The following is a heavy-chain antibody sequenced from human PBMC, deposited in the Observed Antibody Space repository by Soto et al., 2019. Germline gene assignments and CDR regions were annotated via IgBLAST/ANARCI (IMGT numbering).Heavy chain of an antibody. CDR1: GGIFSTYA. CDR2: IIPLFGTP. Sequence: QVQLVQSGAEVKKPGSSVKVSCKASGGIFSTYAISWLRQAPGQGLEWMGGIIPLFGTPNYAQRFQGRVTMTADESTSTAYMELSRLRSENTAVYYYARDRDDYGSGNYYNRIDFWGQGALVTVSS. V-gene: IGHV1-69*01. CDR3: ARDRDDYGSGNYYNRIDF. D-gene: IGHD3-10*01. J-gene: IGHJ4*02.